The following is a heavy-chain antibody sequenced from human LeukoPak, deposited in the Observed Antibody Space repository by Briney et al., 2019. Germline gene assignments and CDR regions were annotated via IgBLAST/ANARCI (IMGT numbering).Heavy chain of an antibody. Sequence: GGSLRLSCAASGFTFSSYAMSWVRQAPGKGLEWVSAISGSGGSTYYADSVKGRFTISRDNSKNTLYLQMNSLRAEDTAVYYCARTARNPIAAAGNYWGQGTLVTVSS. V-gene: IGHV3-23*01. D-gene: IGHD6-13*01. CDR3: ARTARNPIAAAGNY. CDR2: ISGSGGST. J-gene: IGHJ4*02. CDR1: GFTFSSYA.